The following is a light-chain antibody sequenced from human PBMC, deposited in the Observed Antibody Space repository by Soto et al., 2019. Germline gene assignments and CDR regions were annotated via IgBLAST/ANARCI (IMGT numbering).Light chain of an antibody. CDR1: QSFNNW. V-gene: IGKV1-5*03. CDR2: KAS. Sequence: DIQMTQSPSTLSASVGDRVTITCRASQSFNNWLAWYQQKPGKAPKLLIYKASNLESGVPSRFSGSGSGTEFTLTISSLQPDDFGTYYCQQYNSWTFDQGTKVEIK. J-gene: IGKJ1*01. CDR3: QQYNSWT.